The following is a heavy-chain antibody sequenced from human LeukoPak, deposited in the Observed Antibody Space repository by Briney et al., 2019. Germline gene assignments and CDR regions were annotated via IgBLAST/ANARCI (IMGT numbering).Heavy chain of an antibody. Sequence: SETLSLTCTVSGGSISSYYWSWIRQPPGKGLEWIGYIYYSGSTNYNPSLKSRVTISVDMSKNQFSLKLSSVTAADTAVYYCARHGYYYDSSGYYVRGEFDYWGQGTLVTVSS. CDR2: IYYSGST. D-gene: IGHD3-22*01. CDR3: ARHGYYYDSSGYYVRGEFDY. CDR1: GGSISSYY. J-gene: IGHJ4*02. V-gene: IGHV4-59*08.